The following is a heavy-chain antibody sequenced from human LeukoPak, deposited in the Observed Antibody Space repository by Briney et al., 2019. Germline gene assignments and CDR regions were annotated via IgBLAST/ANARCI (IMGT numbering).Heavy chain of an antibody. CDR1: GGTFSSYA. CDR3: AGWTTVNDVFDY. CDR2: IIPIFGTA. V-gene: IGHV1-69*13. D-gene: IGHD4-11*01. Sequence: GASVKVSCKASGGTFSSYAISWVRQAPGQGLEWMGGIIPIFGTANYAQKFQGRVTITADESTSTAYMELSSLRSEDTAVYYCAGWTTVNDVFDYWGQGTLVTVSS. J-gene: IGHJ4*02.